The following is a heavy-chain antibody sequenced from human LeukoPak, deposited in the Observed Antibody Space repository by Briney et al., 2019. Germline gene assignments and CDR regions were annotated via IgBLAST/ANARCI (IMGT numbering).Heavy chain of an antibody. CDR3: ARVPDYGDYRYYFDY. Sequence: SGTLSLTCTVSGGSISSGGYYWSWIRQPPGKGLEWIGYIYHSGSTYYNPSLKSRVTISVDTSKNQFSLKLSSVTAADTAVYYCARVPDYGDYRYYFDYWGQGTLVTVSS. V-gene: IGHV4-61*08. J-gene: IGHJ4*02. CDR2: IYHSGST. D-gene: IGHD4-17*01. CDR1: GGSISSGGYY.